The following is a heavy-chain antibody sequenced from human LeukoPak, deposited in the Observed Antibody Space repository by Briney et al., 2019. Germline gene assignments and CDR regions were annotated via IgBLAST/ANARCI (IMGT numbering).Heavy chain of an antibody. CDR3: ARDMGELTLDY. J-gene: IGHJ4*02. Sequence: GGSLRLSCAASGFTFSAYWMTWVRQAPGKGLEWVANIKQDGSEKYYVDSVKGRFTISRDNAKNSLYLQMNSLRAEDTAVYYCARDMGELTLDYWGQGTLVTVSS. D-gene: IGHD3-16*01. CDR1: GFTFSAYW. V-gene: IGHV3-7*01. CDR2: IKQDGSEK.